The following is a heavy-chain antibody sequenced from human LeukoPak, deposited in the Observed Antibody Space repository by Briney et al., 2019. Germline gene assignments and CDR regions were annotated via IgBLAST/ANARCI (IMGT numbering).Heavy chain of an antibody. V-gene: IGHV4-39*07. Sequence: SETLSLTCTVSGSSISSSRYYWGWIRQPPGKGLEWIGSIYYSGGTSYNPSLKSRVAISVDTSKNQFSLKLSSVTAADTAVYYCARDGSGTHHIWFAPWGQGTLVTVSS. CDR3: ARDGSGTHHIWFAP. D-gene: IGHD1/OR15-1a*01. CDR1: GSSISSSRYY. J-gene: IGHJ5*02. CDR2: IYYSGGT.